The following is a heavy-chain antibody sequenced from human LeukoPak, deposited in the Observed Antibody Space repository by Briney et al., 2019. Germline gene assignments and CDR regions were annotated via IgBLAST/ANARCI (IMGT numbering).Heavy chain of an antibody. J-gene: IGHJ4*02. D-gene: IGHD1-26*01. V-gene: IGHV4-39*01. CDR2: IYYGGST. Sequence: PSETLSLTCSVSGGSISSSGYYWGWIRQPPGKGLEWIGTIYYGGSTYYNPSLKSRVTISVDTSKNQFSLNLRSVTAADTAVYYCARHPPYTAYSGSWGGNYFDYWGQGTLVTVSS. CDR1: GGSISSSGYY. CDR3: ARHPPYTAYSGSWGGNYFDY.